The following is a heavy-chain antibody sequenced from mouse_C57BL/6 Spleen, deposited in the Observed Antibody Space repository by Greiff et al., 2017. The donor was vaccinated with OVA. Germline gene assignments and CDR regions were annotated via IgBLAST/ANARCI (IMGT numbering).Heavy chain of an antibody. D-gene: IGHD4-1*01. CDR1: GFSLTSYG. V-gene: IGHV2-2*01. CDR2: IWSGGGT. CDR3: ARAYWDWYFDV. Sequence: QVQLQQSGPGLVQPSQCLSITCTVSGFSLTSYGVHWVRQSPGKGLEWLGVIWSGGGTDYNAAFISRLSISTDNSKSQVFFKMNRLQADDTAKYCCARAYWDWYFDVWGTGTTVTVSS. J-gene: IGHJ1*03.